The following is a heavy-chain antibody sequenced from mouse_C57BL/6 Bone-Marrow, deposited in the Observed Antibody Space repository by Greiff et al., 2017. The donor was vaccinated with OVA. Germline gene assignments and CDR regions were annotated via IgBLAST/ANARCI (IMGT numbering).Heavy chain of an antibody. V-gene: IGHV5-12*01. CDR3: ARKGHYYGSSPYYAMDY. Sequence: EVKLVESGGGLVQPGGSLKLSCAASGFTFSDYYMYLVRQTPEKRLEWVAYISNGGGSTYYPDTVKGRFTISRDNAKNTLYLQMSRLKSEDTAMYYCARKGHYYGSSPYYAMDYWGQGTSVTVSS. CDR1: GFTFSDYY. CDR2: ISNGGGST. J-gene: IGHJ4*01. D-gene: IGHD1-1*01.